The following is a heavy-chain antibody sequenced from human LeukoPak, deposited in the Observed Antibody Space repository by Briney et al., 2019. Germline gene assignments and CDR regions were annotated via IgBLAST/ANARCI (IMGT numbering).Heavy chain of an antibody. D-gene: IGHD3-22*01. Sequence: ASVKVSCKASGYTFTSYYMHWVRQAPGQGLEWMGIINPSGGSTSYAQKFQGRVTTTRDTSTSTVYMELSSLRSEDTAVYYCARGRRITMIVVVANWFDPWGQGTLVTVSS. CDR3: ARGRRITMIVVVANWFDP. V-gene: IGHV1-46*01. CDR2: INPSGGST. CDR1: GYTFTSYY. J-gene: IGHJ5*02.